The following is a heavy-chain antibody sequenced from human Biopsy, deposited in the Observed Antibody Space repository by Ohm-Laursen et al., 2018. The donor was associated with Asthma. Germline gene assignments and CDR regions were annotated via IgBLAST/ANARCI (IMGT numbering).Heavy chain of an antibody. CDR2: FYSGGTS. CDR3: ARRDSSNWSHYYFDY. CDR1: GFAVSRDY. J-gene: IGHJ4*02. V-gene: IGHV3-53*01. Sequence: SLRLSCSASGFAVSRDYMFWVRQAPRKGLEWVSVFYSGGTSHTADSVRGRFTISRDYSKNTLYLQMHSLRAEDTAVYYCARRDSSNWSHYYFDYWGQGTLVTVSS. D-gene: IGHD3-22*01.